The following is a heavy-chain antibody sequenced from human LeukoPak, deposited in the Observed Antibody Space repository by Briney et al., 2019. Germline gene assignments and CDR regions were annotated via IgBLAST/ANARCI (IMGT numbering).Heavy chain of an antibody. CDR2: ICGSGGST. CDR3: AKSSGGTCYSVKDS. Sequence: GGSLRLSCAASGFTFNNYWMSWVRQAPGKGLEWVSVICGSGGSTYYADSVKGRFTISRDNSNNTLYLQMNSLRAEDTAVYYCAKSSGGTCYSVKDSWGQGTLVTVSS. D-gene: IGHD2-15*01. V-gene: IGHV3-23*01. CDR1: GFTFNNYW. J-gene: IGHJ5*01.